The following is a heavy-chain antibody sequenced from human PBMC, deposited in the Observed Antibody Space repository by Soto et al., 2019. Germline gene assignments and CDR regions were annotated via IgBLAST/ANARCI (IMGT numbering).Heavy chain of an antibody. CDR1: GFTFSVYY. Sequence: QVQLVESGGGLVKPGGSLRLSCAASGFTFSVYYMSWICQAPGKGLEWVSYISSSGSTIYYADSVKGRFTISRDNAKNSLYLQMNSLRAEDTAVYYCARLDGNSYDSSGYYYYYYGMDVWGQGTTVTVSS. CDR2: ISSSGSTI. D-gene: IGHD3-22*01. V-gene: IGHV3-11*01. CDR3: ARLDGNSYDSSGYYYYYYGMDV. J-gene: IGHJ6*02.